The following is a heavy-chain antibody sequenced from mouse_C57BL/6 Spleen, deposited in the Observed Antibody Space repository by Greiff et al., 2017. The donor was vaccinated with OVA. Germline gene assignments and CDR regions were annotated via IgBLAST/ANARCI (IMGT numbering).Heavy chain of an antibody. V-gene: IGHV14-4*01. CDR2: IDPENGDT. CDR3: TTRGGTNFDY. J-gene: IGHJ2*01. CDR1: GFNIKDDY. D-gene: IGHD3-3*01. Sequence: EVMLVESGAELVRPGASVKLSCTASGFNIKDDYMHWVKQRPEQGLEWIGWIDPENGDTEYASKFQGKATITADTSSNTAYLQLSSLTSEDTAVYYCTTRGGTNFDYWGQGTTLTVSS.